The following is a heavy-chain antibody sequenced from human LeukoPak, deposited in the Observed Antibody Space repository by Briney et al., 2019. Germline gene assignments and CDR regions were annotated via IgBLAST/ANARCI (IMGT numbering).Heavy chain of an antibody. Sequence: PGGSLRLSCAASGFTFSNYAMSWFRQAPGKGLEWVGFIRSKAYGGTTEYAASVKGRFTISRDDSKSIAYLQMNSLKTEDTAVYYCTSSGGNWAFDIWGQGTMVTVSS. J-gene: IGHJ3*02. CDR3: TSSGGNWAFDI. CDR2: IRSKAYGGTT. CDR1: GFTFSNYA. D-gene: IGHD2-15*01. V-gene: IGHV3-49*03.